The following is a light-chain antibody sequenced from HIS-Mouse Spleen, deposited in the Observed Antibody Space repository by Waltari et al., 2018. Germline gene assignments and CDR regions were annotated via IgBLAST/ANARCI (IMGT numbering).Light chain of an antibody. CDR1: QDISNY. J-gene: IGKJ3*01. CDR2: DAS. Sequence: DIQMTQSPSSLSASVGDSVTITCQASQDISNYLNWYQQKPGKAPKLLIYDASNLETGVPSRFSGSGSGTDFTFTISSLQPEDIATYYCQQYDNLLRSTFGPGTKVDIK. V-gene: IGKV1-33*01. CDR3: QQYDNLLRST.